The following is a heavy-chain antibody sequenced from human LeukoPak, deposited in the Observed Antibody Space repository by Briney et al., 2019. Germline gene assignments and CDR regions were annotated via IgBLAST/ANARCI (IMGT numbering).Heavy chain of an antibody. J-gene: IGHJ5*02. V-gene: IGHV4-31*03. CDR2: IYYSGST. Sequence: SETLSLTCTVSGGSISSGGYYWSWIRQHPGKGLEWIGYIYYSGSTHYNPSLKSRVTISVDTSKNQFSLKLSSVTAADTAVYYCARDSLSHWFDPWGQGTLVTVSS. CDR1: GGSISSGGYY. CDR3: ARDSLSHWFDP.